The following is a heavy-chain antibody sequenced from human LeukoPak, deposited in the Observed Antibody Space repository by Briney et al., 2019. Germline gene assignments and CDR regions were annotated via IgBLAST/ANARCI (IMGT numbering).Heavy chain of an antibody. CDR3: ARATYYYDSSGYSEFDY. V-gene: IGHV1-2*04. D-gene: IGHD3-22*01. Sequence: ASVKVSCKASGGTFSSYAIGWVRQAPGQGLEWMGWINPNSGGTNYAQKFQGWVTMTRDTSISTAYMELSRLRSDDTAVYYCARATYYYDSSGYSEFDYWGQGTLVTVSS. J-gene: IGHJ4*02. CDR1: GGTFSSYA. CDR2: INPNSGGT.